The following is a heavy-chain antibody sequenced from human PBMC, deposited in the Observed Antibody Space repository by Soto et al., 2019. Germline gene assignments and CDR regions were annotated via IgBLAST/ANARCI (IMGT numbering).Heavy chain of an antibody. V-gene: IGHV4-4*02. D-gene: IGHD3-10*01. CDR2: IYHLGGT. J-gene: IGHJ6*02. Sequence: QVQLQESGPGLVKPSGTLSLTCAVSGDSVRSSNWWTWVRQSPGKGLEWIGEIYHLGGTNYNPSLKSRVTISVDMAKNQVSLKLSSVTAADTAVYYCATMKKPRGYYYGWNVWGQGTTVTVSS. CDR1: GDSVRSSNW. CDR3: ATMKKPRGYYYGWNV.